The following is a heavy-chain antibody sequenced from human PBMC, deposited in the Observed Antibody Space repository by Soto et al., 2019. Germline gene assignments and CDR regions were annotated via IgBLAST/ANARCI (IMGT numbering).Heavy chain of an antibody. V-gene: IGHV4-59*01. CDR1: GGSISSYY. CDR2: IYYSGST. CDR3: ARDRISVTEGFDY. D-gene: IGHD6-19*01. Sequence: QVQLQESGPGLVKPSETLSLTCTVSGGSISSYYWSWIRQPPEKGLEWIGYIYYSGSTNYNPSLTRRFXISVDTSKNQFSLNLSSVTAADTAVYYCARDRISVTEGFDYWGQGTLVTVSS. J-gene: IGHJ4*02.